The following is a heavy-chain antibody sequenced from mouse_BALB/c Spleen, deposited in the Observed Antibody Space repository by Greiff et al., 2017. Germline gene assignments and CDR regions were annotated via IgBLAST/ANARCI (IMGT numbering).Heavy chain of an antibody. J-gene: IGHJ4*01. CDR1: GYAFTNYL. V-gene: IGHV1-54*01. Sequence: VHLVESGAELVRPGTSVKVSCKASGYAFTNYLIEWVKQRPGQGLEWIGVINPGSGGTNYNEKFKGKATLTADKSSSTAYMQLSSLTSDDSAVYFCARRAVVATDAMDYWGQGTSVTVSS. CDR3: ARRAVVATDAMDY. D-gene: IGHD1-1*01. CDR2: INPGSGGT.